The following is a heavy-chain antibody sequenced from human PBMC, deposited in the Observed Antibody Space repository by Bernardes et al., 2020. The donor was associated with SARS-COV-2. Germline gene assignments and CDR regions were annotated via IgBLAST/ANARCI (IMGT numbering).Heavy chain of an antibody. CDR1: GYSFTSYG. CDR3: ATVVGYSYGGGWFDP. J-gene: IGHJ5*02. V-gene: IGHV1-18*01. D-gene: IGHD5-18*01. CDR2: ISADKGNT. Sequence: AAVKDSCKASGYSFTSYGISWVRQAPGQGLEWMGWISADKGNTNYAQNLQGRVTMTTDTSTNTAYMELRSLRSDDTAVYYCATVVGYSYGGGWFDPWGQGTLVTVSS.